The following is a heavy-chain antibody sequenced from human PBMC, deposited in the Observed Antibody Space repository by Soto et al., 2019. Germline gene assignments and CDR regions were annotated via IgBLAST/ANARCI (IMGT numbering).Heavy chain of an antibody. Sequence: TSETLSLTCTVSSVSINSSTWWSWVRQPPGKGLEWVGEIHLGGSTNYNPSLKSRATISMDKSRNQFSLRLNSVTAADTAVYFCARFGISSSQWGQGALVTVSS. J-gene: IGHJ4*02. CDR2: IHLGGST. CDR3: ARFGISSSQ. CDR1: SVSINSSTW. V-gene: IGHV4-4*02. D-gene: IGHD6-6*01.